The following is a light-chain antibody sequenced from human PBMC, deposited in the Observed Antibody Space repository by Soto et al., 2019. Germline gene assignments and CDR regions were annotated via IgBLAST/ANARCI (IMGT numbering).Light chain of an antibody. CDR1: SSDVGGYNY. CDR3: SSYTSSSTSV. V-gene: IGLV2-14*01. Sequence: QSALTQPASGSGSPGPSITISCTGTSSDVGGYNYVSWYQQHPGKAPQLMIYAVSNRPSGVSNRFSGSKSGNTASLSISGLQAEDEADYYCSSYTSSSTSVFGGGTKLTVL. J-gene: IGLJ2*01. CDR2: AVS.